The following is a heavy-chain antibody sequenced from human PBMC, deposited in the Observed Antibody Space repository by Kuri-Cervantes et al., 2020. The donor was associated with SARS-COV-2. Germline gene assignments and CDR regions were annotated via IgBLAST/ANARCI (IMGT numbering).Heavy chain of an antibody. CDR1: GFTFSSYG. Sequence: GESLKISCAASGFTFSSYGMHWVRQAPGKGLEWVAVIWYDGSNKYYADSVKGRFTISRDNPKNTLYLQMNSLRAEDTAVYYCAKDGCSSTSCYMGYYFDYWGQGTLVTVSS. CDR3: AKDGCSSTSCYMGYYFDY. D-gene: IGHD2-2*02. V-gene: IGHV3-33*06. J-gene: IGHJ4*02. CDR2: IWYDGSNK.